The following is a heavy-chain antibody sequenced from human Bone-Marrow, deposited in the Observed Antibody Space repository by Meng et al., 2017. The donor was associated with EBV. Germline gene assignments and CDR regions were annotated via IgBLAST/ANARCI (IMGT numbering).Heavy chain of an antibody. D-gene: IGHD2-21*01. J-gene: IGHJ4*02. V-gene: IGHV4-4*02. CDR2: IYHSGST. CDR1: GGSFSSSNW. CDR3: ARVPTLWYFDY. Sequence: GAGLLKPSETLSLTCAGDGGSFSSSNWWSWVRQPPGKGLEWIGEIYHSGSTNYNPSLKSRVSISVDKSKNQFSLKLSSVTAADTAVYYCARVPTLWYFDYWGQGTLVTVSS.